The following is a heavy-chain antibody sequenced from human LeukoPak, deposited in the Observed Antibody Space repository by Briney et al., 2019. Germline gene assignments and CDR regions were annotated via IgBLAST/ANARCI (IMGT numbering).Heavy chain of an antibody. Sequence: PGRSLRLSCAASGFTFSSYGMHWVRQAPGKGLEWVAVISYDGSNKYYADSVKGRFTISRDNPKNTLYLQMNSLRAEDTAVYYCAKDVGFGELPNWFDPWGQGTLVTVSS. CDR3: AKDVGFGELPNWFDP. D-gene: IGHD3-10*01. V-gene: IGHV3-30*18. CDR2: ISYDGSNK. CDR1: GFTFSSYG. J-gene: IGHJ5*02.